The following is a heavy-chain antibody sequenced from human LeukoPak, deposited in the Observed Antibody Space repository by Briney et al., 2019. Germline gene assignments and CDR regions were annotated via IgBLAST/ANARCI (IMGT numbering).Heavy chain of an antibody. D-gene: IGHD1-26*01. Sequence: SETLSLTCTVSGDSISSSSYYWGWIRQSPEKGLEWIGTIHNSVNTYYNPSLRSRVTISVDTAKNQFSLKVTSMTAADTAVYYCLSRLSSGSYRPLGWGQGTLVTVSS. J-gene: IGHJ4*02. CDR2: IHNSVNT. CDR1: GDSISSSSYY. CDR3: LSRLSSGSYRPLG. V-gene: IGHV4-39*01.